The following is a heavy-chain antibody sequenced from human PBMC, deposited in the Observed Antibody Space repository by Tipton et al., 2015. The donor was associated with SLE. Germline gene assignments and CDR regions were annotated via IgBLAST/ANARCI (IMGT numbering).Heavy chain of an antibody. CDR1: GDSFSNHF. Sequence: TLSLTCTVSGDSFSNHFWSWIRQPPGKGLEWIGYMYRSGTTKYNPSLKSRVTISVDTSKSQFSLKLTAVTAADTAVYYCARTLDALDIWGQGTMVTVSS. V-gene: IGHV4-59*11. CDR2: MYRSGTT. CDR3: ARTLDALDI. J-gene: IGHJ3*02.